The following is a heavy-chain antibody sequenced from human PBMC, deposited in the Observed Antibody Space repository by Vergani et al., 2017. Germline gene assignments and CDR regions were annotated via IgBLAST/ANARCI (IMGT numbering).Heavy chain of an antibody. CDR2: IYTSGST. CDR3: ARDLVGATTDYFDY. CDR1: GGSISSGSYY. D-gene: IGHD1-26*01. V-gene: IGHV4-61*02. Sequence: QVQLQESGPGLVKPSGTLSLTCAVSGGSISSGSYYWSWIRQPAGKGLEWIGRIYTSGSTNYNPSLKSRVTISVDTSKNQFSLKLSSVTAADTAVYYCARDLVGATTDYFDYWGQGTLVTVSS. J-gene: IGHJ4*02.